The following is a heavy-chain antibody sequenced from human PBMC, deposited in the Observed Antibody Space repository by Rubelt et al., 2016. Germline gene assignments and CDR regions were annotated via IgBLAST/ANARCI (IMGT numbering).Heavy chain of an antibody. CDR3: ARDGSEWSWDY. V-gene: IGHV3-21*01. CDR2: IVYSGDSQ. Sequence: APGKGLEWVSTIVYSGDSQYYADSVKGRFTISRDNARNSLFLQMNNLRADDTAVYYCARDGSEWSWDYWGPGTLVTVSS. D-gene: IGHD1-26*01. J-gene: IGHJ4*02.